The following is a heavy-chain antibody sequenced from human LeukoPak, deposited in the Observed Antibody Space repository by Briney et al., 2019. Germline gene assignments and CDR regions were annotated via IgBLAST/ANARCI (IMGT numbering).Heavy chain of an antibody. CDR1: GRSISSYY. J-gene: IGHJ4*02. Sequence: SDTLSLICTVSGRSISSYYWSWIRQPPGKALEWIGYIYYSGSTNYNPSLKSRVTISVDTSKNQFSLKLSSVTAADTAVYYCATGGVERNYWGQGTLVTVSS. CDR2: IYYSGST. D-gene: IGHD3-10*01. CDR3: ATGGVERNY. V-gene: IGHV4-59*08.